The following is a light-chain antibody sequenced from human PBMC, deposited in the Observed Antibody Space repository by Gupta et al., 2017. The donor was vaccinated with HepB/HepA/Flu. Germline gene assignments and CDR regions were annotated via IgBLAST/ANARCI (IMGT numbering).Light chain of an antibody. Sequence: QSALTQPPSASGSPGQSVTISCTGTSSDVGGYDYVSWYQQHPGKAPKLIIHEVNRRPSGVPDLCAGSKSGNTASLTVSGLQTEDDAYYYCSSYAGNNKWIFGGGTRLTVL. V-gene: IGLV2-8*01. CDR1: SSDVGGYDY. CDR3: SSYAGNNKWI. CDR2: EVN. J-gene: IGLJ2*01.